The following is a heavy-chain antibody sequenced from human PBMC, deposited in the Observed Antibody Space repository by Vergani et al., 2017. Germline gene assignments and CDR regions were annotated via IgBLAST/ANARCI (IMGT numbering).Heavy chain of an antibody. CDR3: VRVRWCGEEYMEV. D-gene: IGHD3-10*01. Sequence: EVQLVESGGGLMQPGGSLRLSCAASGFTLRSYDVHWVRQVTRKGLEWVSAISTAGDTYYSDSVKGRFTISRDNAKNSLYLQMNSLRAGDTAVYYCVRVRWCGEEYMEVWGKGTTVTVSS. V-gene: IGHV3-13*01. J-gene: IGHJ6*04. CDR2: ISTAGDT. CDR1: GFTLRSYD.